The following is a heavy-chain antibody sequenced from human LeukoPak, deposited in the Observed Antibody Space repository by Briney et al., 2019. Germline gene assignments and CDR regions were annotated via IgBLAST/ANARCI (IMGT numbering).Heavy chain of an antibody. CDR2: IYCSAST. V-gene: IGHV4-39*01. J-gene: IGHJ4*02. CDR3: ARHRRGSGSGTYYFDY. Sequence: SGTLSLTLTVSGGSISSSSYYWGWIRQPPGEGVEWIGCIYCSASTYYNPTHKSRVTISVDTSKIQCSMKMSSVTAADTAVYYCARHRRGSGSGTYYFDYWGQGTLVTVSS. CDR1: GGSISSSSYY. D-gene: IGHD3-10*01.